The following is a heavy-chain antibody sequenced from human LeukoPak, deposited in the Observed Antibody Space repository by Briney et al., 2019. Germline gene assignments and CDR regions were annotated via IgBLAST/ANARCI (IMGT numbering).Heavy chain of an antibody. J-gene: IGHJ3*02. Sequence: SETLSLTCAVSGGSFTGYYWSWMRQPPGKGLEWIGEIMHNGNTNSNPSLKSRVTISVDTSKKQFSLNLNSVTAADTAVYYCARPGYNYVYAAFDIWGQGTVVTVSS. CDR3: ARPGYNYVYAAFDI. CDR1: GGSFTGYY. V-gene: IGHV4-34*12. CDR2: IMHNGNT. D-gene: IGHD5-18*01.